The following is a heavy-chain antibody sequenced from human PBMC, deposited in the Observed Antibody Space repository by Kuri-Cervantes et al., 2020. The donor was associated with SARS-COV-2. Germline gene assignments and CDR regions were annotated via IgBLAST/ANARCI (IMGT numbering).Heavy chain of an antibody. CDR3: AXXPSESFGY. D-gene: IGHD3-10*01. CDR2: ISYDGSNK. J-gene: IGHJ4*02. Sequence: GESLKISCAASGFTFSSYGMHWVRQALGKGLEWVAVISYDGSNKYYADSVKGRFTISRDNSKNTLYLQMNSLRAEDTAVYYCAXXPSESFGYWGQGTLVTVSS. CDR1: GFTFSSYG. V-gene: IGHV3-30*03.